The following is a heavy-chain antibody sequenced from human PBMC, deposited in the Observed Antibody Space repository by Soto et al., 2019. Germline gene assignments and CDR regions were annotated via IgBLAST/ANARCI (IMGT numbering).Heavy chain of an antibody. V-gene: IGHV4-59*08. J-gene: IGHJ4*02. D-gene: IGHD3-10*01. CDR2: IYYSGST. Sequence: SETLSLTCTVSGGSISSYYWSWIRQPPGKGLEWIGYIYYSGSTNYNPSLKSRVTISVDTSKNQFSLKLNSMTAADTAVFYWARNNYGSGSTSFDYGGQGPLVPVSS. CDR1: GGSISSYY. CDR3: ARNNYGSGSTSFDY.